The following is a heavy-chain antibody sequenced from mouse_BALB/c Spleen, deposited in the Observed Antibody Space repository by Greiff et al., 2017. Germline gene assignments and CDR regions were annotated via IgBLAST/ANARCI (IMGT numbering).Heavy chain of an antibody. CDR2: IDTSDSYT. V-gene: IGHV1-69*01. CDR1: GYTFTDYW. Sequence: QVQLQQSGAELVMPGASVKMSCKASGYTFTDYWMHWVKQRPGQGLEWIGAIDTSDSYTSYNQKFKGKATLTVDESSSTAYMQLSSLTSEDSAVYYCARDSWFAYWGQGTLVTVSA. CDR3: ARDSWFAY. J-gene: IGHJ3*01.